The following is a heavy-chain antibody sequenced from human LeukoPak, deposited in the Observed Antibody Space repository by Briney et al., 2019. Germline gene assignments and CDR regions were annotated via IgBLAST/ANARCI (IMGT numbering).Heavy chain of an antibody. Sequence: SETLPLTCTVSGGSISSYYWSWIRQPPGKGLEWIGYIYYSGSTNYNPSLKSRVTISVDTSKNQFSLKLSSVTAADTAVYYCAREERDPFTIDYWGQGTLVTVSS. CDR3: AREERDPFTIDY. CDR2: IYYSGST. J-gene: IGHJ4*02. CDR1: GGSISSYY. V-gene: IGHV4-59*01.